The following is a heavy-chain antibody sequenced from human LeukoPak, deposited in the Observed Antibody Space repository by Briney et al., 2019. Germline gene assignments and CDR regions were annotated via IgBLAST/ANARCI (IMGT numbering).Heavy chain of an antibody. D-gene: IGHD4-17*01. V-gene: IGHV3-21*01. CDR1: GFTFSSYS. CDR2: ISSSSSYI. J-gene: IGHJ6*02. CDR3: ARDRLGGGVDGDSIDYYYYGMDV. Sequence: PGGSLRLSCAASGFTFSSYSMNWVRQAPGKGLEWVSSISSSSSYIYYADSVKGRFTISRDNAKNSLYLQMNSLRAEDTAVYYCARDRLGGGVDGDSIDYYYYGMDVWGQGTTVTVSS.